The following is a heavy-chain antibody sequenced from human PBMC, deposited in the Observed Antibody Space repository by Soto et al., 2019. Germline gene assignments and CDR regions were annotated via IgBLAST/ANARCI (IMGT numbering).Heavy chain of an antibody. V-gene: IGHV3-21*01. CDR3: ARARIAAATLFDP. J-gene: IGHJ5*02. CDR2: ISSSSSYI. Sequence: VGSLRLSCAASGFTFSSYSMNWVRQAPGKGLEWVSSISSSSSYIYYADSVKGRFTISRDNAKNSLYLQMNSLRAEDTAVYYCARARIAAATLFDPWGQGTLVTVSS. CDR1: GFTFSSYS. D-gene: IGHD6-13*01.